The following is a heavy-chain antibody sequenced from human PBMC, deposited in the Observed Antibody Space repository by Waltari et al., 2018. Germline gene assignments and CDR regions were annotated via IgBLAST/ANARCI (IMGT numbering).Heavy chain of an antibody. CDR1: GGTFSSYA. CDR2: FDPEDGET. Sequence: QVQLVQSGAEVKKPGSSVKVSCKASGGTFSSYAISWVRQAPGQGLEWMGGFDPEDGETIYAQKFQGRVTMTEDTSTDTAYMELSSLRSEDTAVYYCATDGVYGGYDAFDIWGQGTMVTVSS. J-gene: IGHJ3*02. V-gene: IGHV1-24*01. D-gene: IGHD4-17*01. CDR3: ATDGVYGGYDAFDI.